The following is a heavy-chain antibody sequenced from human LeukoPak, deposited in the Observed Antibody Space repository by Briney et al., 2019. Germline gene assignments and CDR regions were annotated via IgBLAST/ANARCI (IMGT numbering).Heavy chain of an antibody. J-gene: IGHJ4*02. D-gene: IGHD6-6*01. CDR3: AREHYSSSSSDY. CDR2: TNTDGSGT. CDR1: GFMFSSYW. V-gene: IGHV3-74*01. Sequence: GGSLRLSCAASGFMFSSYWMHWVRQAPGKGLVWVSRTNTDGSGTSYADSVKGRFTISRDNAKNTLYLQTNSLRVEDTAVYYCAREHYSSSSSDYWGQGTLVTVSS.